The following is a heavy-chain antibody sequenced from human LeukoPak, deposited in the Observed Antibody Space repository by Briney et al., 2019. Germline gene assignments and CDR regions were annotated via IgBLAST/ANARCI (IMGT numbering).Heavy chain of an antibody. V-gene: IGHV1-46*01. CDR2: INASGGST. D-gene: IGHD6-6*01. Sequence: ASVTLSCKASGYTFTNDYIHWVRQAPGQGLEWTGIINASGGSTSSTKKFQGRVTMTRDTSTSTVYIEVSSMRSEDTAVYYCAREGPYSDSSRSRFDYWGQGTLVTVSS. J-gene: IGHJ4*02. CDR1: GYTFTNDY. CDR3: AREGPYSDSSRSRFDY.